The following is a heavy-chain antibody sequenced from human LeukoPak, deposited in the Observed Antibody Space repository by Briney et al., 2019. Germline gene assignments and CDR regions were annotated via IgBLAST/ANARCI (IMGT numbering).Heavy chain of an antibody. CDR1: GFTFSSYW. V-gene: IGHV3-7*01. J-gene: IGHJ5*02. Sequence: GESLRLSCAASGFTFSSYWMSWVRQAPGKGLEWVANIKQDGSEKYYVDSVKGRFTISRDNAKNSLYLQMNSLRAEDTAVYYCARVLAAAGTFWFDPWGQGTLVTVSS. D-gene: IGHD6-13*01. CDR3: ARVLAAAGTFWFDP. CDR2: IKQDGSEK.